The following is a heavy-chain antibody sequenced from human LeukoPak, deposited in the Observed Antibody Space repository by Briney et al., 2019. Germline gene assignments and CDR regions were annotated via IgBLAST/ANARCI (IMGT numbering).Heavy chain of an antibody. D-gene: IGHD6-13*01. CDR1: GFTVSSNY. Sequence: GGSLRLSCAASGFTVSSNYMSWGRQAPGQGMEWVSVIYSGGSTYYADSVKGRFTISRHNSKNALYIQMNSLRAEDTAVYYCARDLSWYPPGGMDVWGQGTTVTVSS. CDR3: ARDLSWYPPGGMDV. J-gene: IGHJ6*02. V-gene: IGHV3-53*04. CDR2: IYSGGST.